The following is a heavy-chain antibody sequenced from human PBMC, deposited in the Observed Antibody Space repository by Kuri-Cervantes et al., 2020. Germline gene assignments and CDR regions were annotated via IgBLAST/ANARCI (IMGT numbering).Heavy chain of an antibody. CDR2: ISYDGSKK. D-gene: IGHD3-16*01. V-gene: IGHV3-30*01. CDR1: GVSCSSYA. J-gene: IGHJ6*03. Sequence: GGSPRLSCAASGVSCSSYAMHRVRQAPGKGLEWVAVISYDGSKKYYADSVTGRFTIYRDNSKNTLYLQMNSLRAEDTAVYYCARDADMLQGFYYYYYMDVWGKGTTDTVSS. CDR3: ARDADMLQGFYYYYYMDV.